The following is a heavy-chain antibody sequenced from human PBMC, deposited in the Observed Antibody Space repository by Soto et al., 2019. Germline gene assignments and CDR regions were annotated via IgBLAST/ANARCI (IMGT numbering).Heavy chain of an antibody. J-gene: IGHJ4*02. Sequence: PGGSLRLSCAASGLTFSSYWMSWVRQAPGKGLEWVANIKQDGSEKYYVDSVKGRFTISRDNAKNSLYLQMNSLRAEDTAVYYWARECSSGWFDYWCQGTLGTV. D-gene: IGHD6-19*01. CDR3: ARECSSGWFDY. CDR1: GLTFSSYW. CDR2: IKQDGSEK. V-gene: IGHV3-7*03.